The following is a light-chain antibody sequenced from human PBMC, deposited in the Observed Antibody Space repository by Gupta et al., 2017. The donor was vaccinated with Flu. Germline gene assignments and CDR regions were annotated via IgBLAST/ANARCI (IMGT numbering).Light chain of an antibody. V-gene: IGLV3-1*01. J-gene: IGLJ2*01. CDR3: QAWDSSYVV. CDR1: KLGDKY. Sequence: SYELTQPPSVSVSPGPTASITCSGDKLGDKYPCWYQQKPVQSPVLVIYQDSKRPSGIPERFSGSNSGNTATLTISGTQAMDEADHYCQAWDSSYVVFGGGTKLTVL. CDR2: QDS.